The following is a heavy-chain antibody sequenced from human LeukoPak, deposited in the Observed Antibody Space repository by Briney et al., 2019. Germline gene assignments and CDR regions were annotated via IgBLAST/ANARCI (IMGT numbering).Heavy chain of an antibody. CDR1: GYTFTDFY. V-gene: IGHV1-2*02. D-gene: IGHD3-10*01. CDR3: ARDLSYYGSGSYYFDY. CDR2: INPNSGGT. J-gene: IGHJ4*02. Sequence: ASVKVSCKASGYTFTDFYMHWVRQAPGQGLEWMGWINPNSGGTNYAQNFQGRVTMTRDTSINTAYMELSRLRSDDTAMYYCARDLSYYGSGSYYFDYWGQGTLVTVSS.